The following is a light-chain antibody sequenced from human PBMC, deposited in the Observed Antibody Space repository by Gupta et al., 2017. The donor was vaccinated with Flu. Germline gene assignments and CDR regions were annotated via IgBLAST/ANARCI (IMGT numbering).Light chain of an antibody. CDR1: QDVKKW. Sequence: SAAGGARVNSTWRARQDVKKWVGWYKVKPDEARRAMIHRAVKWDSGVPCRVSAEGCGTDVTLTIQNGQPEDSATYYWEQDDNHMTFGGGTTVEIK. CDR3: EQDDNHMT. J-gene: IGKJ4*01. CDR2: RAV. V-gene: IGKV1D-16*02.